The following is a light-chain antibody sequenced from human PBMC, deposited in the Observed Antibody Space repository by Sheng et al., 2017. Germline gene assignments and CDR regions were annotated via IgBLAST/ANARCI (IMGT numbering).Light chain of an antibody. V-gene: IGKV1-5*03. Sequence: DIQMTQSPSTLSASVGDRVTITCRASQSISSWLAWYQQKPGKAPKLLIYKASSLESGVPSRFSGSRSGAEFTLAISSLQPDDFATYYCQQYDSSSLTFGQGTRLDNK. CDR2: KAS. J-gene: IGKJ5*01. CDR3: QQYDSSSLT. CDR1: QSISSW.